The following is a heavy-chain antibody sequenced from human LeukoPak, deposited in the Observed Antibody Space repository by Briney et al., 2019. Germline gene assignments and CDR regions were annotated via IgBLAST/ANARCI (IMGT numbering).Heavy chain of an antibody. V-gene: IGHV4-59*08. D-gene: IGHD1-26*01. CDR2: IYYSGST. Sequence: SETLSLTCTVSGGSISSYYWSWIRQPPGKGLEWIGYIYYSGSTNYNPSLKSRVTISVDTSKNQFSLKLSSVTAADTAVYYCARLVDGDAFDIWGQGTMVTVSS. CDR3: ARLVDGDAFDI. CDR1: GGSISSYY. J-gene: IGHJ3*02.